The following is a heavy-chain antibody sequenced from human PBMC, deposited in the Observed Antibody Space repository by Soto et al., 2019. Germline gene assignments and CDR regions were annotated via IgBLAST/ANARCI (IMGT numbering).Heavy chain of an antibody. V-gene: IGHV2-5*02. CDR2: IYWDDDK. D-gene: IGHD6-6*01. CDR3: AHSKYSRSSFDF. Sequence: QITLKESGPTLVQPTQTLTLTCTFSGFALSSSDVGVGWIRQPPGKALEWLALIYWDDDKRYSPSLKSRLTITKDTSKHQVVLIMTNVDPMGTATYFCAHSKYSRSSFDFWGQGTLVTVSS. J-gene: IGHJ4*02. CDR1: GFALSSSDVG.